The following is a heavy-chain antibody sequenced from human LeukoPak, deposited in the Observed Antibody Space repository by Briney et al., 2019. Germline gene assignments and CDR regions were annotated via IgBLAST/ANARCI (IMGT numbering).Heavy chain of an antibody. Sequence: QAGGSLRLSCAASGFAFSTYYIHWVRQPPGKGLEWVAVISYDGSNTYYADSVKGRFTISRDNSKNTLYLQMSSLRPEDTAVYYCAKSPSSGWASYYFGHWGQGTPVTVSS. CDR2: ISYDGSNT. D-gene: IGHD6-19*01. CDR1: GFAFSTYY. J-gene: IGHJ4*02. V-gene: IGHV3-30*18. CDR3: AKSPSSGWASYYFGH.